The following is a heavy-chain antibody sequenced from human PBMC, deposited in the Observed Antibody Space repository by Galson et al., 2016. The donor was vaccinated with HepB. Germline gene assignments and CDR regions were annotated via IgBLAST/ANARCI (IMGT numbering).Heavy chain of an antibody. J-gene: IGHJ6*02. CDR2: INYSGST. Sequence: SETLSLTCSVPGDSISNTYYYWGWIRQTPGKGLSWMGSINYSGSTYYNPSLKSRLTMSQDTSKNQLYMKLYSVTAADTALYYCARLGGAYTRGGMDLWGQGITVTVSS. D-gene: IGHD3-16*01. CDR3: ARLGGAYTRGGMDL. CDR1: GDSISNTYYY. V-gene: IGHV4-39*07.